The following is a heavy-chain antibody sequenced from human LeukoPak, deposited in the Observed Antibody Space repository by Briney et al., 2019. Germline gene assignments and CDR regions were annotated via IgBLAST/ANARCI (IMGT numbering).Heavy chain of an antibody. D-gene: IGHD5-18*01. CDR2: IFYSGSS. CDR1: GASISNYY. Sequence: SETLSLTCTVSGASISNYYWSWIRQPPGKGLEWIGYIFYSGSSNYNPSLKSRVTISVDTSENQVSLKLSSVTAADTAVYYCARQRSYGPEPYDYWGQGTLVTVSS. V-gene: IGHV4-59*01. CDR3: ARQRSYGPEPYDY. J-gene: IGHJ4*02.